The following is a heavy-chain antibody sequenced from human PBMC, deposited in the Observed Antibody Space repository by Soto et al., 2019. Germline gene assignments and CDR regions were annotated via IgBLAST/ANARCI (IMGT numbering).Heavy chain of an antibody. CDR1: GYTFTSYG. D-gene: IGHD3-16*01. CDR2: ISAYNGNT. J-gene: IGHJ6*02. V-gene: IGHV1-18*01. Sequence: ASVKVSCKASGYTFTSYGISWVRQAPGQGLEWMGWISAYNGNTNYAQKLQGRVTMTTDTSTSTAYMELRSLRSDDTAVYYCARLADYYYYYGMDVWGPGTTVTVSS. CDR3: ARLADYYYYYGMDV.